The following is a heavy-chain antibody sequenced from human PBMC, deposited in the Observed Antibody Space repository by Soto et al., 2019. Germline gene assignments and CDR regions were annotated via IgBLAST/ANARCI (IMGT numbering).Heavy chain of an antibody. CDR2: IYYIFST. CDR3: AGKMVPAAIREAAFDI. V-gene: IGHV4-59*08. CDR1: GGSISSYY. Sequence: SETLSLTCTVSGGSISSYYWSWIRQPPVNGLEFIGYIYYIFSTNYNPSLKSRFTISLYTSKNHFSLKLSSVTAADTAVYYCAGKMVPAAIREAAFDIWGQGTMVTVS. J-gene: IGHJ3*02. D-gene: IGHD2-2*01.